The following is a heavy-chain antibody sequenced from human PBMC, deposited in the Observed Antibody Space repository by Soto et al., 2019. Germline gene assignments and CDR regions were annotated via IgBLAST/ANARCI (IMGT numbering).Heavy chain of an antibody. CDR2: IYFSGTT. J-gene: IGHJ4*02. D-gene: IGHD4-17*01. CDR1: SGSVSSDSYY. V-gene: IGHV4-61*01. CDR3: ARSPDSGDYVDY. Sequence: QVQLQESGPRLVQPSETLSLTCSVSSGSVSSDSYYWSWIRQPPGAGLEWIGYIYFSGTTNYNPSLESRVTILVDSSKNQFSLKLSSVTAADTAVYYCARSPDSGDYVDYWSQGTLVAVSS.